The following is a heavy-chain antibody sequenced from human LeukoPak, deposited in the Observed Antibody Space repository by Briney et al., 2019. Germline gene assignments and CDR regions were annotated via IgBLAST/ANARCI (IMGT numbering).Heavy chain of an antibody. CDR3: VKSGTWADFDS. CDR1: GFTLSSYA. Sequence: GGSLRLSCVASGFTLSSYAMTWVRQAPGKGLEYVSGISNKGGSTYYADSVKGRFTISRDNSKNTLHLQMSSLRADDTAVYYCVKSGTWADFDSWGQGTLVTVSS. CDR2: ISNKGGST. D-gene: IGHD1-26*01. V-gene: IGHV3-64D*09. J-gene: IGHJ4*02.